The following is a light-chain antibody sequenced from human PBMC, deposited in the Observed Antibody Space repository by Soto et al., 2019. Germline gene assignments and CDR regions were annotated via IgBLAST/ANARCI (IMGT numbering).Light chain of an antibody. Sequence: QSALTQPASVSGSPGQSITISCTGTSSDVGGYNYVSWYQQHPGKAPKLMIYDVSNRPSGVSNRFSGSKSGNTASLTISGLKAEDEADYYCRSYTSSSTQVFGTGTKLTVL. CDR2: DVS. V-gene: IGLV2-14*01. J-gene: IGLJ1*01. CDR1: SSDVGGYNY. CDR3: RSYTSSSTQV.